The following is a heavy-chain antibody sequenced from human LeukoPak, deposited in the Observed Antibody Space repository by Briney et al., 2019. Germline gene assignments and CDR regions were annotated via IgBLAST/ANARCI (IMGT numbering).Heavy chain of an antibody. CDR2: INHSGST. CDR3: ARTSGWGYFDY. Sequence: SETLSLTCAVYGGSFSGYYWSWIRQPPGKGLEWIGEINHSGSTNYNPSLKSRVTISVDTSKNQFSLKLSSVTAADTAVYYCARTSGWGYFDYWGQGTLATVSS. D-gene: IGHD6-19*01. J-gene: IGHJ4*02. V-gene: IGHV4-34*01. CDR1: GGSFSGYY.